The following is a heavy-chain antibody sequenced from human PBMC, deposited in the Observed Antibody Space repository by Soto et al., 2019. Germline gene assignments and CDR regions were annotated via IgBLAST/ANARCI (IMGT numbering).Heavy chain of an antibody. CDR1: GGSITSYH. Sequence: SETLSLTCIVSGGSITSYHWSWIRQPAGKGLEWIGRIYTSGSTNYNPSLKSRVTMSVDTSKNQFSLKLSSVTAADTAVYYCARVREPGIAAAGPLGYWGQGTLVTVSS. CDR2: IYTSGST. D-gene: IGHD6-13*01. V-gene: IGHV4-4*07. CDR3: ARVREPGIAAAGPLGY. J-gene: IGHJ4*02.